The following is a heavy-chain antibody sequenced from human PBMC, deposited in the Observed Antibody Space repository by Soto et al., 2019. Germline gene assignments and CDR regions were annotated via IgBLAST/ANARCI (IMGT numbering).Heavy chain of an antibody. J-gene: IGHJ6*02. CDR3: ARAIPGYYYGMDV. CDR1: GGSISSGGYY. V-gene: IGHV4-31*03. CDR2: IFYTGST. Sequence: KTSETLSLTCTVSGGSISSGGYYWNWIRQHPGKGLEWIGYIFYTGSTNYNSPLKSRVSISVDTSKNQCSLKLSSVTAADTAVYYCARAIPGYYYGMDVWGQGTTVTVSS. D-gene: IGHD2-21*01.